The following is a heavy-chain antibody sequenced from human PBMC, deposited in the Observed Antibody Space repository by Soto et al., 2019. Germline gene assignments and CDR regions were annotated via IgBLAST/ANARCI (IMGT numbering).Heavy chain of an antibody. CDR3: ARDRAAAGWFDP. V-gene: IGHV4-30-2*01. CDR1: GGSISSGGYS. J-gene: IGHJ5*02. D-gene: IGHD6-13*01. CDR2: IYHSGST. Sequence: TLSLTCAVSGGSISSGGYSWIWIRQPPGKGLEWIGYIYHSGSTYYNPSLKSRVTISVDRSKNQFSLKLSSVTAADTAVYYCARDRAAAGWFDPWGQGTLVTVYS.